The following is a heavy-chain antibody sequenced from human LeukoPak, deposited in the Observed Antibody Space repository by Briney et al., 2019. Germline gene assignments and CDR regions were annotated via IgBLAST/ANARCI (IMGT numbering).Heavy chain of an antibody. D-gene: IGHD1-1*01. CDR2: IYYSGST. CDR3: ARLGYNWNANWFDP. V-gene: IGHV4-59*08. Sequence: SETLSLTCTVSGGSISSYYWSWIRQPPGKGLEWIGYIYYSGSTNYNPSLKSRVTISVDTSKNQFSLKLSSVTAADTAVYYCARLGYNWNANWFDPWGRGTLVTVSS. J-gene: IGHJ5*02. CDR1: GGSISSYY.